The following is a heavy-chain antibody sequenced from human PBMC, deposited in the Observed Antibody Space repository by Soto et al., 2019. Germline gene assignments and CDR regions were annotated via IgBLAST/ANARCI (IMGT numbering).Heavy chain of an antibody. V-gene: IGHV4-59*01. CDR2: IYYSGST. D-gene: IGHD7-27*01. CDR3: ARGWGGYFQH. J-gene: IGHJ1*01. Sequence: QVQLQESGPGLVKPSETLSLTCTVSGGSISSYYWSWIRQPPGKGLEWIGYIYYSGSTNYNPSLKSRVTISVDTSKNQFSLKLSSVTAADTAVYYCARGWGGYFQHWGQGTLVIVSS. CDR1: GGSISSYY.